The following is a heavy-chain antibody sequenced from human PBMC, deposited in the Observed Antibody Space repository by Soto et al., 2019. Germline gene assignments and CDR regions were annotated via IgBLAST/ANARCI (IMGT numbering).Heavy chain of an antibody. CDR3: ARGAKPYSSGRDVLDI. J-gene: IGHJ3*02. CDR2: ISGGGGTT. CDR1: GFTFSDNY. D-gene: IGHD6-19*01. Sequence: QVQLVESGGGLVKPGGSLRLSCAASGFTFSDNYMSWIRQAPGKGPEWISYISGGGGTTHYADSVKGRFTISRDNAKNSLYLQMNNLRVEDTAVYYCARGAKPYSSGRDVLDIWGQGTMVTVSS. V-gene: IGHV3-11*01.